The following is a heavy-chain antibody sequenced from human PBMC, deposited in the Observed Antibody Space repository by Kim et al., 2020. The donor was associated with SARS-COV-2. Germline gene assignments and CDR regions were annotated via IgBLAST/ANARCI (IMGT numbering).Heavy chain of an antibody. CDR2: ISGSGTHL. V-gene: IGHV3-23*01. J-gene: IGHJ3*01. D-gene: IGHD3-10*01. CDR3: AKAAGRFWFGELS. Sequence: GGSLRLSCAASGVTLTDFAMSWVRQTPGRALEWVAGISGSGTHLDYADAVKGRFSISRDLSKSSVYLEMVRLRPEDTAVYYCAKAAGRFWFGELSWGQGTRVIISS. CDR1: GVTLTDFA.